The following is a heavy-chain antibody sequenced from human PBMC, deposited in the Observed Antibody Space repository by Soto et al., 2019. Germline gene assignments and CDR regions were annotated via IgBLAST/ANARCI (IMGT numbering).Heavy chain of an antibody. J-gene: IGHJ4*02. Sequence: SETLSLTCTVSGGSLSSYYWSWIRRPPGMGLEWIASISYSGTTNYNSSLKSRVTISVDTSKNQFSLKFNSVTAADTAVYYCAREGYNFGPFDYWGQGALVTVSS. D-gene: IGHD5-18*01. CDR1: GGSLSSYY. CDR3: AREGYNFGPFDY. CDR2: ISYSGTT. V-gene: IGHV4-59*01.